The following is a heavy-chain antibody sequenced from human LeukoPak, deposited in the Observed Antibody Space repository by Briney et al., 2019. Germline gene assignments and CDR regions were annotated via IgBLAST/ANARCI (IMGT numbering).Heavy chain of an antibody. D-gene: IGHD2-15*01. Sequence: SETQSLTCTVSGGSINNYYWSWIRQPAGKGLEWIGRIYTRGSTNYNPSLKSRVTMSVDTSKNQFSPKLSSVTAADTAVYYCARGRYCSADICSGGDAFNIWGQGTMVSVSS. J-gene: IGHJ3*02. CDR3: ARGRYCSADICSGGDAFNI. CDR2: IYTRGST. V-gene: IGHV4-4*07. CDR1: GGSINNYY.